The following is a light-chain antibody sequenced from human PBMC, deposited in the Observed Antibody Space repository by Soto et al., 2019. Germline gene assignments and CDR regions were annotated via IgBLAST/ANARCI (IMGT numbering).Light chain of an antibody. J-gene: IGKJ1*01. CDR3: HHHTRYSKK. V-gene: IGKV1-5*01. CDR2: GAA. Sequence: DIQMTQSPPTLSASVGDRVTITCRASQSIRHYLAWYQQMPGKAPKLLIYGAATLQSGVPSRLSGSGSGTEFTNTISSPQTDDFGTYFCHHHTRYSKKFGQGTKVEI. CDR1: QSIRHY.